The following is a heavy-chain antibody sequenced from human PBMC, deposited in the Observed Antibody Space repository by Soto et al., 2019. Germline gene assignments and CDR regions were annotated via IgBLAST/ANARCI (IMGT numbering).Heavy chain of an antibody. CDR1: GFTFSSYA. CDR2: ISYDGSNK. V-gene: IGHV3-30*04. J-gene: IGHJ4*02. Sequence: GGSLRLSCAASGFTFSSYAMHWVRQAPGKGLEWVAVISYDGSNKYYADSVKGRFTISRDNSKNTLYLQMNSLRAEDTAVYYCARGNPDSYGFDYWGQGTLVTVSS. CDR3: ARGNPDSYGFDY. D-gene: IGHD5-18*01.